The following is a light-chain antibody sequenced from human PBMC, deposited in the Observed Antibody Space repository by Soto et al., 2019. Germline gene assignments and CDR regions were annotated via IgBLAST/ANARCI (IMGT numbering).Light chain of an antibody. V-gene: IGKV1-33*01. Sequence: IQMNMSAASLSSNIRDRVTITCQASQDINKNLIWYQQKPGKAPKLLIYDASDLETGVPSRFSGSGSGTGFTFTISSLQPEDFATYYCQQYESLPLTFGQGTRPEIK. J-gene: IGKJ5*01. CDR2: DAS. CDR1: QDINKN. CDR3: QQYESLPLT.